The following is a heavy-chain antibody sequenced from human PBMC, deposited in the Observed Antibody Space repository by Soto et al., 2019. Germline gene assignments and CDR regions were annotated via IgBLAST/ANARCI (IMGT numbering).Heavy chain of an antibody. V-gene: IGHV5-10-1*01. CDR3: ARRTKAYCSSTICQNYGMDV. CDR1: GYSFTSYW. J-gene: IGHJ6*02. D-gene: IGHD2-2*01. CDR2: IDPSDSYT. Sequence: GDSLKISCKGSGYSFTSYWISWVRQMPGKGLEWMGRIDPSDSYTNYSPSFQGHVTISADKSISTAYLQWSSLKASDTAMYYCARRTKAYCSSTICQNYGMDVWGQGTTVTVSS.